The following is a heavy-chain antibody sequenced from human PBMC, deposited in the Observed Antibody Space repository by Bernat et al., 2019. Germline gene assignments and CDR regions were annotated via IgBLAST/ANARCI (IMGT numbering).Heavy chain of an antibody. V-gene: IGHV3-33*01. Sequence: QVQLVESGGGVVQPGRSLRLSCAASGFTFSSYGMHWVLQAPGEGLEWVAVIWYDATNKYYAESVKGRFTISRDNSKSTLYLQVNSLRAEDTAVYYCARDKGYCSGVGCYSFGALDIWGQGTMVTVSS. J-gene: IGHJ3*02. CDR2: IWYDATNK. CDR1: GFTFSSYG. CDR3: ARDKGYCSGVGCYSFGALDI. D-gene: IGHD2-15*01.